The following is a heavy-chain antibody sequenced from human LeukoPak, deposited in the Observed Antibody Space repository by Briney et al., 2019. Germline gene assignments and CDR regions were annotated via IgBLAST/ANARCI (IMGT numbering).Heavy chain of an antibody. CDR1: GFTVSSNY. Sequence: GGSLRLSCAASGFTVSSNYMSWVRQAPGKGLEWVSYINTGSNIIYYADSVKGRFTISRDNAKNSLYLQMNSLRVDDTALYYCAREGSSGSYLLEPYMDVWGKGTTVIVSS. CDR2: INTGSNII. V-gene: IGHV3-48*01. J-gene: IGHJ6*03. CDR3: AREGSSGSYLLEPYMDV. D-gene: IGHD1-26*01.